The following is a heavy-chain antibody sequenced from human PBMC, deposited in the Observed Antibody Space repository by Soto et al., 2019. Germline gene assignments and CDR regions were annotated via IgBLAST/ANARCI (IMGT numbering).Heavy chain of an antibody. CDR2: INHSGST. D-gene: IGHD3-10*01. V-gene: IGHV4-34*01. Sequence: SETLSLTCAVYGGSFSGYYWSWIRQPPGKGLEWIGEINHSGSTNYNPSLKSRVTISVDTSKNQLSLKLSSVTAADTAVYYCARGPSYYYGSGSYRNRKNWFDPWGQGTLVTVSS. CDR3: ARGPSYYYGSGSYRNRKNWFDP. J-gene: IGHJ5*02. CDR1: GGSFSGYY.